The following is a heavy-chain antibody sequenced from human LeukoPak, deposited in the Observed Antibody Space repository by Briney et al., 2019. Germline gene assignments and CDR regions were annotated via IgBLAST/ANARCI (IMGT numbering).Heavy chain of an antibody. Sequence: RTSETLSLTCAVYGGSFSGYYWSWIRQPPGKGLEWLGEINHSGSTNYNPSLKSRVTISVDTSKNQFSLKLSSVTAADTAVYYCARNSYYDFWSGYNDYWGQGTLVTVSS. CDR3: ARNSYYDFWSGYNDY. CDR1: GGSFSGYY. D-gene: IGHD3-3*01. V-gene: IGHV4-34*01. J-gene: IGHJ4*02. CDR2: INHSGST.